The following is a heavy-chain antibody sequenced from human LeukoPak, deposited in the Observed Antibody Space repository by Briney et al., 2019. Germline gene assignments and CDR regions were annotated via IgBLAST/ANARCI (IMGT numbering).Heavy chain of an antibody. V-gene: IGHV1-69*05. J-gene: IGHJ6*03. CDR2: IIPIFGTA. Sequence: SVKVSCKASGGTFSSYAISWVRQAPGQGLEWMGGIIPIFGTANYAQKFQGRVTITTDVSTSTAYMELSSLRSEDTAVYYCARVRGPYYYYMDVWGKGTTVTVSS. CDR1: GGTFSSYA. CDR3: ARVRGPYYYYMDV.